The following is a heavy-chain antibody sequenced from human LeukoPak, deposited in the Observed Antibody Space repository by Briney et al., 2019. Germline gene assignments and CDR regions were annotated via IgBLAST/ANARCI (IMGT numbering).Heavy chain of an antibody. D-gene: IGHD5-18*01. Sequence: PGGSLRLSCAASGFTFSGHWMHWVRQAPGKGLVWVSRINKDGSNTFYADAVKGRFTISRDNAKTSLYLQMISLRAEDTAVYYCARHLSGVTGYTYGRGIDYWGQGTLVTVSS. CDR2: INKDGSNT. CDR1: GFTFSGHW. CDR3: ARHLSGVTGYTYGRGIDY. J-gene: IGHJ4*02. V-gene: IGHV3-74*01.